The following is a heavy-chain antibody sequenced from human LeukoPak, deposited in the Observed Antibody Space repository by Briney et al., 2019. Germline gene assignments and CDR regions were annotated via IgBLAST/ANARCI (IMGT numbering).Heavy chain of an antibody. V-gene: IGHV3-23*01. J-gene: IGHJ6*03. CDR3: ARAPISGSYSQHFYMDV. D-gene: IGHD3-10*01. CDR2: ISGSGGST. CDR1: GFTFSSYG. Sequence: GGSLRLSCAASGFTFSSYGMSWVRQAPGKGLEWVSAISGSGGSTYYADAVKGRFTVSRDNAKNSLYLQMNSLRSDDTALYYCARAPISGSYSQHFYMDVWGKGTTVTISS.